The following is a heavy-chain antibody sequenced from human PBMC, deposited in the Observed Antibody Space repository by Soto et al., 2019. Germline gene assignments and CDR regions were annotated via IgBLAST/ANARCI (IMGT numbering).Heavy chain of an antibody. J-gene: IGHJ4*02. CDR2: IKSKTDSGTT. D-gene: IGHD3-16*01. V-gene: IGHV3-15*01. CDR3: TTDPTMMTFGGLILIDY. CDR1: GFTFSNAW. Sequence: EVQLVESGGGLVKPGGSLRLSCAASGFTFSNAWMSWVRQAPGKGLEWVGRIKSKTDSGTTDYAAPVKGRFTISRDDSKNTLYLQRNSLKTEDTAVYYCTTDPTMMTFGGLILIDYWGQGTLVTVSS.